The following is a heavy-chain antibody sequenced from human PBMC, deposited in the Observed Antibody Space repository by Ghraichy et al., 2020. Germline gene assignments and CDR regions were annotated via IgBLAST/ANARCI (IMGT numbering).Heavy chain of an antibody. CDR1: GFTFSSYG. CDR3: AKALSSGWAIDY. V-gene: IGHV3-30*18. Sequence: GGSLRLSCAASGFTFSSYGMHWVRQAPGKGLEWVAVISYDGSNKYYADSVKGRFTISRDNSKNTLYLQMNSLRDEDTAVYYCAKALSSGWAIDYWGQGTLVTVSS. D-gene: IGHD6-19*01. CDR2: ISYDGSNK. J-gene: IGHJ4*02.